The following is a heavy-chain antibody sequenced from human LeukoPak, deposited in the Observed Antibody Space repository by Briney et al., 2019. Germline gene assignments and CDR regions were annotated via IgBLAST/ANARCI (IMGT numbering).Heavy chain of an antibody. J-gene: IGHJ4*02. Sequence: SETLSLTCAVYGGSFSGYYWSWIRQPPGKGLEWIGEINHSGSTNYNPSLKSRVTISVDTSKNQFSLKLSSVTAADTAVYYCARGRHIVVVTEYYFDYWGRGTLVTVSS. D-gene: IGHD2-21*02. CDR3: ARGRHIVVVTEYYFDY. CDR1: GGSFSGYY. V-gene: IGHV4-34*01. CDR2: INHSGST.